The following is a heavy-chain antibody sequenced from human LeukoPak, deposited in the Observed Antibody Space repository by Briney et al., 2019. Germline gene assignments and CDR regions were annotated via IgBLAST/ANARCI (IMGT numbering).Heavy chain of an antibody. V-gene: IGHV4-59*01. CDR1: GGSISSYY. CDR2: IYYSGST. J-gene: IGHJ3*02. Sequence: SETLSLTCTVSGGSISSYYWSWIRQPPGKGLEWIGYIYYSGSTNYNPSLKSRVTISVDTSKNQFSLKLSSVTAADTAVYYCARIGQRQLPTHGGAFDIWGQGTMVTVSS. D-gene: IGHD6-13*01. CDR3: ARIGQRQLPTHGGAFDI.